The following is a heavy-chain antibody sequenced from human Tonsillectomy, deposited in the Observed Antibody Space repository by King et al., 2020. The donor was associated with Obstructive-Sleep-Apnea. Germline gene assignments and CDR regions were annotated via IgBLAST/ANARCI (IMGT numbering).Heavy chain of an antibody. Sequence: VQLVESGGGVFQPGRSLRLSCAASGFTFSSYGMHWVRQAPRKGLEWVAVRSYDGSDKYYADSVKVRFAISTDNSKNTLYLQMNSLRAEDTAVYYCAKHIAVAGNYFDYWGQGTLVTVSS. V-gene: IGHV3-30*18. J-gene: IGHJ4*02. CDR2: RSYDGSDK. CDR1: GFTFSSYG. D-gene: IGHD6-13*01. CDR3: AKHIAVAGNYFDY.